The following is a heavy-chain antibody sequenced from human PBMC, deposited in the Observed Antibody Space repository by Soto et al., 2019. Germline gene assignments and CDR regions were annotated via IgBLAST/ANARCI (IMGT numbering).Heavy chain of an antibody. CDR1: GFPFNDYY. V-gene: IGHV3-11*06. CDR3: VRGCGGGLFEH. Sequence: QVHLVESGGGLVKPGGSLRLSCATSGFPFNDYYMTWLRQAPGKGLEWLSHISPKSTFRNYADSVKGRFTISRDNTESSLFLQMNSLGVDDTAVYSCVRGCGGGLFEHWGQGVLVTVSS. J-gene: IGHJ4*02. CDR2: ISPKSTFR. D-gene: IGHD2-21*01.